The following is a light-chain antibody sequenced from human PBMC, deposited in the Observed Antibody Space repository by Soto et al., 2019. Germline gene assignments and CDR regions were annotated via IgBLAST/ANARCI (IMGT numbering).Light chain of an antibody. CDR2: EVS. V-gene: IGLV2-18*02. Sequence: QSVLTQPASVSGSPGQSVTISCTGTSSDIGNYNRVSWYQQPPGTAPKLMIYEVSNRPSGVPDRFSGSKSGNTASLTISGLQAEDEADYYCSSYTSSNTVIFGGGTKVTVL. CDR3: SSYTSSNTVI. CDR1: SSDIGNYNR. J-gene: IGLJ2*01.